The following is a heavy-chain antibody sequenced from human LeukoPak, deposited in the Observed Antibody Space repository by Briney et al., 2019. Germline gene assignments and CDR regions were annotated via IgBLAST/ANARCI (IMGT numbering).Heavy chain of an antibody. Sequence: SETLPLTCTVSGDSINSYYWNWIRQPPGKGLEWIGYIYYSGRTDYNPSLKSRVTISVDTSKHQFSMELKSVTAADTAVYFCARGRWLPNAFDIWGQGTMVTVFS. V-gene: IGHV4-59*01. J-gene: IGHJ3*02. CDR3: ARGRWLPNAFDI. D-gene: IGHD5-24*01. CDR2: IYYSGRT. CDR1: GDSINSYY.